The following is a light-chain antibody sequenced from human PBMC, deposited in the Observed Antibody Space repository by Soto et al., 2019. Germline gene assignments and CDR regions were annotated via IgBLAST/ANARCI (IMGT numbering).Light chain of an antibody. CDR2: GAS. CDR3: QQYGSPGT. Sequence: VLTQSPGTLSLSPGERATLSCRASQSVSSSYLVWYQQKPGQAPRLLIYGASNRATGIPDRFSGSGSGTDFTLTISRLEPEDFAVYYCQQYGSPGTFGQGTKVDIK. J-gene: IGKJ1*01. CDR1: QSVSSSY. V-gene: IGKV3-20*01.